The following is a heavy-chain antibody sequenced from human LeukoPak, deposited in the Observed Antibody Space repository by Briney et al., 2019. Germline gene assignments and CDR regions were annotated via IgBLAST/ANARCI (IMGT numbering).Heavy chain of an antibody. CDR1: RYTFTGYY. CDR2: INPDSGGT. J-gene: IGHJ4*02. V-gene: IGHV1-2*02. D-gene: IGHD3-10*01. CDR3: ARGSRITMVRGVMSVNY. Sequence: ASVKVSCKASRYTFTGYYMHWVRQAPGQGLEWMGWINPDSGGTNYAQKFQGRVTMTRDTSISTAYMELSRLRSDDTAVYYCARGSRITMVRGVMSVNYWGQGTLVTVSS.